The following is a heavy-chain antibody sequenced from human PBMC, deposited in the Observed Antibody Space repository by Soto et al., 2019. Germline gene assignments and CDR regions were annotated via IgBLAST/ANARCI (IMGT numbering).Heavy chain of an antibody. D-gene: IGHD1-26*01. Sequence: QVQLVQSGAEVKKPGSSVKVSCKASGGTFSSYTISWVRQAPGQGLEWMGRIIPILGIANYAQKFQGRVTITADKSTRTAYRELSSLRSEDTAGYYCARSVPGSRASGYFDLWGRGTLVTVSS. CDR1: GGTFSSYT. CDR3: ARSVPGSRASGYFDL. V-gene: IGHV1-69*02. CDR2: IIPILGIA. J-gene: IGHJ2*01.